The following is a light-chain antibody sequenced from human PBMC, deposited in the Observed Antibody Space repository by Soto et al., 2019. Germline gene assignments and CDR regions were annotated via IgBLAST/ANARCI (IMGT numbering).Light chain of an antibody. CDR3: MQGVQTPPIT. V-gene: IGKV2-28*01. CDR1: QSLHHNNGYNY. J-gene: IGKJ5*01. CDR2: LGS. Sequence: DIVMTQSPLSLPVIPGEPASISCRSSQSLHHNNGYNYLYWSLQKPGQSPPLLIFLGSNRASGVPDRFSGSGSGTDFTLKISRVEAEDVGVYYCMQGVQTPPITFGQGTRLEIK.